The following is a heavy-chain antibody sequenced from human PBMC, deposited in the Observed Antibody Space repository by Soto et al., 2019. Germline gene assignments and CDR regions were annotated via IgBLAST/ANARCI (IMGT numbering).Heavy chain of an antibody. CDR2: INADGSET. CDR3: ARDGEGF. J-gene: IGHJ1*01. Sequence: EVQLVESGGGLVQPGGSLRLSCEASGFTFSSNWMHWVRRVPGRGLVWVSRINADGSETNYEDSVEGRFTISRDNAKNTLYLQMNSLRGEDTAVYYCARDGEGFWGQGTLVTVCS. D-gene: IGHD2-21*01. V-gene: IGHV3-74*01. CDR1: GFTFSSNW.